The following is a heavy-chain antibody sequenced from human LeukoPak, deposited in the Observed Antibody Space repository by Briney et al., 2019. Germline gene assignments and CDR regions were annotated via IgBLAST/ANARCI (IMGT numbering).Heavy chain of an antibody. J-gene: IGHJ4*02. Sequence: SGGSLRLSCAASGFTFSDYYMSWIRQAPGKGLELVSYISNSGSTIYYADSVKGRFTISRDNAKNSLYLQMNSLRAEDTAMYYCARPNLSTYYDILTGYYFPDYWGQGTLVTVSS. CDR1: GFTFSDYY. CDR2: ISNSGSTI. V-gene: IGHV3-11*01. CDR3: ARPNLSTYYDILTGYYFPDY. D-gene: IGHD3-9*01.